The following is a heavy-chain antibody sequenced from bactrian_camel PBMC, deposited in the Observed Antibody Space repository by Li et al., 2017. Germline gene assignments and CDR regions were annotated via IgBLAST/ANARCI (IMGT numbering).Heavy chain of an antibody. J-gene: IGHJ4*01. D-gene: IGHD5*01. CDR2: IFVASGNG. CDR3: ATRGLTW. V-gene: IGHV3S31*01. CDR1: GFAFSSST. Sequence: VQLVESGGGLFQPGGSLRLSCVVSGFAFSSSTMTWVRQAPGKGLEWVSSIFVASGNGYYVDSVKGRFTISRDNAKNTLYPQMNSLKTEDTGVYFCATRGLTWWGRGTQVTVS.